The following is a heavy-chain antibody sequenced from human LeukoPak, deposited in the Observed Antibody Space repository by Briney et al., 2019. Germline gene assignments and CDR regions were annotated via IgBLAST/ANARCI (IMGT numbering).Heavy chain of an antibody. CDR1: GYNFVDYW. V-gene: IGHV5-51*01. D-gene: IGHD6-19*01. CDR2: IYPDDSDI. CDR3: ARHRRSGWYDFDS. J-gene: IGHJ4*02. Sequence: GESLKISCKGSGYNFVDYWIAWVRQMPGKGLGWMGIIYPDDSDIRYNPSFQGQVTISADKSNSTAYLQYSTLKASDTGIFYCARHRRSGWYDFDSWGQGTLVTVSS.